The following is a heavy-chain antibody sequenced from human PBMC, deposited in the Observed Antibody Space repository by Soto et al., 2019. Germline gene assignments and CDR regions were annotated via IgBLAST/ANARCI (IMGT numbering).Heavy chain of an antibody. CDR2: IIPIFGTA. J-gene: IGHJ6*02. CDR1: GGTFSSYA. D-gene: IGHD3-10*01. Sequence: SVKVSCKASGGTFSSYAISWVRQAPGQGLEWMGGIIPIFGTANYAQKFQGRVTITADKSTSTAYMELSSLRSEDTAVYYCARYGSGSYYKPTYYYYGMDVWGQGTTVTVSS. CDR3: ARYGSGSYYKPTYYYYGMDV. V-gene: IGHV1-69*06.